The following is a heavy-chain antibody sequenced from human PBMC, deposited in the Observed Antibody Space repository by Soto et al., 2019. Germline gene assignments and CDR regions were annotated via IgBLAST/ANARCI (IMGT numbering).Heavy chain of an antibody. D-gene: IGHD2-21*01. Sequence: QVQLQQWGAGLLKPSETLSLTCAVYGGSFSGYYWTWIRQPPGTGLEWIGETNHSGSTNYNPSLNSRVTVSVDTSKNQFSLKLTSVNAANTAVYYCASHRIPGLFDSWGQGTLVTVSS. J-gene: IGHJ4*02. CDR3: ASHRIPGLFDS. CDR1: GGSFSGYY. V-gene: IGHV4-34*01. CDR2: TNHSGST.